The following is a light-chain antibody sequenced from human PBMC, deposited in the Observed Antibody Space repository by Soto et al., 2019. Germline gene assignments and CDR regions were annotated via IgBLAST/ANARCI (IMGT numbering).Light chain of an antibody. CDR2: STS. CDR1: QSVTSPF. V-gene: IGKV3-20*01. J-gene: IGKJ1*01. Sequence: EIVLTQSPGTLSLSPGERATLSCRASQSVTSPFLAWYQQEPGQPPRLLIYSTSGRATGIPDRFSGSGSGTDFTLTISSLEPEDSAVYYCQQYGSSPRTFGQGTKVDIK. CDR3: QQYGSSPRT.